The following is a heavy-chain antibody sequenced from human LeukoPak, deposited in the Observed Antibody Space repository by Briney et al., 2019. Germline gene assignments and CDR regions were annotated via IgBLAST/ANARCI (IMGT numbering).Heavy chain of an antibody. J-gene: IGHJ4*02. CDR2: INPNSGDT. CDR1: GYTFTGYH. Sequence: ASVKVSCKASGYTFTGYHMHWVRQAPGQGLEWMGRINPNSGDTNYAQKFQGRVTVTRDTSISTAYMELSRLRSDDTAVYYCARDYCSSTSCLFDYWGQGTLVTVSS. V-gene: IGHV1-2*06. CDR3: ARDYCSSTSCLFDY. D-gene: IGHD2-2*01.